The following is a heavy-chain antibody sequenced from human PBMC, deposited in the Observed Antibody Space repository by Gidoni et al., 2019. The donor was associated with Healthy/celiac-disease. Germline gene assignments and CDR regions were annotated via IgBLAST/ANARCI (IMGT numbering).Heavy chain of an antibody. CDR2: INPNSGGT. CDR3: ARVGVGYYDSSGYYDY. CDR1: GYTFTGYY. Sequence: QVQLVQSGAEVKKPGASVKVSCKASGYTFTGYYMHWVRQAPGQGFEWMGWINPNSGGTTYEHKFQGRVTMTGNTSISTAYMELSRLRSDATAWYYCARVGVGYYDSSGYYDYWGQGTLVTVSS. J-gene: IGHJ4*02. D-gene: IGHD3-22*01. V-gene: IGHV1-2*07.